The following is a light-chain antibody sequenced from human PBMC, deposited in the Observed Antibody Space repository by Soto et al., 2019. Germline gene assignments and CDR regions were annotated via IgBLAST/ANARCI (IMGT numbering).Light chain of an antibody. J-gene: IGLJ2*01. CDR3: AAWDDNLNGVV. Sequence: QPVLTQPPSASGTPGQRVTISCSGSSSNIGKNAVNWYRQLPGTAPKLVIYSNDQRPSGVPDRFSGSKSGTSASLAISGLQSEDEADYYCAAWDDNLNGVVFGGGTKLTVL. V-gene: IGLV1-44*01. CDR2: SND. CDR1: SSNIGKNA.